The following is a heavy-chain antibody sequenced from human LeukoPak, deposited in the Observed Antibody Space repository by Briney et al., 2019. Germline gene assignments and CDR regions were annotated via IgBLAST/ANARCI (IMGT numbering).Heavy chain of an antibody. CDR2: IHYSGAT. V-gene: IGHV4-59*08. Sequence: PSETLSLTCTVSGGSINYDYWSWIRQSPGKRLEWIGYIHYSGATNYSPSLNSRVTISVDTSKNQFSLKLSSVTAADTALYYCATLRGASTAVFDSWGQGTLVAVSS. J-gene: IGHJ4*02. CDR1: GGSINYDY. CDR3: ATLRGASTAVFDS. D-gene: IGHD2-21*02.